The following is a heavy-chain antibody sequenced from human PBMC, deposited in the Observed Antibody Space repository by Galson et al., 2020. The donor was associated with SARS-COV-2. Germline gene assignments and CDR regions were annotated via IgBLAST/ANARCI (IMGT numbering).Heavy chain of an antibody. Sequence: SETLSLTCAVYGGSFSGYYWSWIRQPAGKGLEWIGEINHSGSANYNPSLQSRVTVSVDTSKNQFSLKVSSVTAADTAVYFCARGRYFDEGGSIWYRHYYYFGMDVWGQGTTVTVSS. CDR3: ARGRYFDEGGSIWYRHYYYFGMDV. V-gene: IGHV4-34*01. CDR2: INHSGSA. D-gene: IGHD6-13*01. CDR1: GGSFSGYY. J-gene: IGHJ6*02.